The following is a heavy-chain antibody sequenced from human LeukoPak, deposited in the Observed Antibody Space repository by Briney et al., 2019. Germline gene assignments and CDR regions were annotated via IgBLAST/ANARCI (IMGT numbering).Heavy chain of an antibody. CDR2: IFPSGGEI. Sequence: PGGSLRLSCAASGFTFSTFAMIWVRQPPGKGLEWVSSIFPSGGEIHYADSVKGRFTISRDNSKNTLYLQMNSLRAEDTAVYYCARAGPSSSWHQFDYWGQGTLVTVSS. CDR1: GFTFSTFA. J-gene: IGHJ4*02. V-gene: IGHV3-23*01. CDR3: ARAGPSSSWHQFDY. D-gene: IGHD6-13*01.